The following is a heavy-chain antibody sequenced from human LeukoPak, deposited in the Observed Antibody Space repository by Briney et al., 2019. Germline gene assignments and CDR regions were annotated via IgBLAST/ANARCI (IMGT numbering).Heavy chain of an antibody. Sequence: PSETLSLTCAVYGGSFSGYYWSWIRQPPGRGLEWIGEINHSGRTNYNPSLKSRVTISVDTSKNQFSLKLSSVTAADTAVYYCARRNWFDPWGQGTLVTVSS. CDR1: GGSFSGYY. J-gene: IGHJ5*02. V-gene: IGHV4-34*01. CDR3: ARRNWFDP. CDR2: INHSGRT.